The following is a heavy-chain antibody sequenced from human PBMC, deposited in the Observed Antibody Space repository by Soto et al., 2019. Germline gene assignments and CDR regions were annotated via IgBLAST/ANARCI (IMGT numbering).Heavy chain of an antibody. Sequence: QVQLVESGGGVVQPGRSLRLSCAASGFTFSSYGMHWVRQAPGKGLEWVAVISYDGSNKYYADSVKGRFTISRDNSKNTLYLQMNSLRAEDTAVYYCAKDLRVTKDYYYDGMDVWGQGTTVTVSS. CDR3: AKDLRVTKDYYYDGMDV. V-gene: IGHV3-30*18. D-gene: IGHD4-17*01. J-gene: IGHJ6*02. CDR1: GFTFSSYG. CDR2: ISYDGSNK.